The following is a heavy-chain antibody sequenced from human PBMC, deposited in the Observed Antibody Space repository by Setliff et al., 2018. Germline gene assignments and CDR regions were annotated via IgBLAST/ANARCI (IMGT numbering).Heavy chain of an antibody. CDR3: ARSSPSGDSYGPLDY. Sequence: SETLSLTCTISGGSINGHYWSWIRQPPGKGLGWIGNIYYTGKTNYNHSLKSRVTISVDTSKNQFTLKVNSVTAADTAVYYCARSSPSGDSYGPLDYWGQGTLVTVSS. V-gene: IGHV4-59*11. J-gene: IGHJ4*02. CDR1: GGSINGHY. CDR2: IYYTGKT. D-gene: IGHD5-18*01.